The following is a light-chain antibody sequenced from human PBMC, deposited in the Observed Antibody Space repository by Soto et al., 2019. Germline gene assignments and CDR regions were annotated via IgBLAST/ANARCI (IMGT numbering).Light chain of an antibody. Sequence: QSALTQPASVSGSPGQSITISCTGTSSEIGGYNYVSWYQQHPGKAPILMIYDVSNRPSGISNRFSGSKSGNTASLTISGLQAEDEADYYCSSKRGSTYVFGNGTKVTVL. CDR3: SSKRGSTYV. CDR2: DVS. J-gene: IGLJ1*01. CDR1: SSEIGGYNY. V-gene: IGLV2-14*03.